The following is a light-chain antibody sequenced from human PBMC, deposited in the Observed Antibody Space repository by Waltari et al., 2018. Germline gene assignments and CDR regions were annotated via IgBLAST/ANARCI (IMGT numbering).Light chain of an antibody. CDR3: QACDSTFGVV. V-gene: IGLV1-40*01. CDR1: DSNIGAGYD. CDR2: VNT. Sequence: QSVLTQPPSVSGAPGQSVHISCTGSDSNIGAGYDVHWYQQLPGIAPRLIIFVNTHRASGVPDRFSGTKFGTSASLAINGLRAEDEADYYCQACDSTFGVVFGGGTKLTVL. J-gene: IGLJ2*01.